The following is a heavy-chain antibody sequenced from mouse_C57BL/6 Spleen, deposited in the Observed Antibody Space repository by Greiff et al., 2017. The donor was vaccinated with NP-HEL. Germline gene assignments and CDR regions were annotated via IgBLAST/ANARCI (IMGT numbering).Heavy chain of an antibody. CDR1: GYSFTSYY. V-gene: IGHV1-66*01. Sequence: VQGVESGPELVKPGASVKISCKASGYSFTSYYIHWVKQRPGQGLEWIGWFYPGSGNTKYNEKFKGKATLTADTSSSTTYMQLNSLTSEDSAVYSCAREGENWGYAMDYWGQGTSVTVSS. CDR3: AREGENWGYAMDY. CDR2: FYPGSGNT. J-gene: IGHJ4*01. D-gene: IGHD4-1*01.